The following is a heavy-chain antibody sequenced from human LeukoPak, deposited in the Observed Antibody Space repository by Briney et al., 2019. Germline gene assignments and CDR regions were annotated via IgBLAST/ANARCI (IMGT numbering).Heavy chain of an antibody. D-gene: IGHD3-22*01. CDR3: VKDRQESYDSSGYYPSDFDC. CDR1: GFTFSSYG. Sequence: GGSLRLSCSASGFTFSSYGMHWVRQAPGKGLEYVSAISSNGGSTYYADSVKGRFTISRDNSKNTLYLQMSSLRAEDTAVYYCVKDRQESYDSSGYYPSDFDCWGQGTLVTVSS. CDR2: ISSNGGST. V-gene: IGHV3-64D*06. J-gene: IGHJ4*02.